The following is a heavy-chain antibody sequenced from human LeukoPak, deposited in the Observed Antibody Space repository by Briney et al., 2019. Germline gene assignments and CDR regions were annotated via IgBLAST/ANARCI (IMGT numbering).Heavy chain of an antibody. V-gene: IGHV4-34*01. J-gene: IGHJ6*02. Sequence: SETLSLTCAVYGGSFSGYYWSWIRHPPGKGLEWIGEINHSGSTNYNPSLKSRVTISVDTSKNQFSLKLSSVTAADTAVYYCARDRVKWLVYYYGMDVWGQGTTVTVSS. CDR1: GGSFSGYY. CDR3: ARDRVKWLVYYYGMDV. CDR2: INHSGST. D-gene: IGHD6-19*01.